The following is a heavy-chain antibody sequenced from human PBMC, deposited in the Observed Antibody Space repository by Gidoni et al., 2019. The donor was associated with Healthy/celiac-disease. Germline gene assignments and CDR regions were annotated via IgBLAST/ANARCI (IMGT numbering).Heavy chain of an antibody. Sequence: QVQLVESGGGVVQPGRSLRLSCAASGFTFSSYAMHWVRQAPGKGLEWVAVISYDGSNKYYADSVKGRFTISRDNSKNTLYLQMNSLRAEDTAVYYCARDNSMVVVAATLIYWGQGTLVTVSS. CDR2: ISYDGSNK. J-gene: IGHJ4*02. V-gene: IGHV3-30-3*01. D-gene: IGHD2-15*01. CDR3: ARDNSMVVVAATLIY. CDR1: GFTFSSYA.